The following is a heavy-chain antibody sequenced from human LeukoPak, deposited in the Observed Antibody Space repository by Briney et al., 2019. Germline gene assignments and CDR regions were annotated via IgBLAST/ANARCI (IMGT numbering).Heavy chain of an antibody. CDR3: VRGPEGGSGYSSAPFEY. Sequence: SVKVSCKASGYTFTSFDINWVRQAPGQGLEWMGWMNPNNGNTDYAQKFQVRVTMTRNSSISTAYMELSSLRSEDTAVYYCVRGPEGGSGYSSAPFEYWGQGTLVTVSS. CDR1: GYTFTSFD. D-gene: IGHD3-22*01. V-gene: IGHV1-8*01. CDR2: MNPNNGNT. J-gene: IGHJ4*02.